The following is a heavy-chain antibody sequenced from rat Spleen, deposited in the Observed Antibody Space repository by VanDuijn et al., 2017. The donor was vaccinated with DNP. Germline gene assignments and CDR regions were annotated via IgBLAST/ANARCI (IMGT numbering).Heavy chain of an antibody. CDR3: ARHVLPLRVWDY. V-gene: IGHV5-22*01. CDR2: ISYDGGGT. D-gene: IGHD4-1*01. J-gene: IGHJ2*01. Sequence: EVQLVESGGGLVQPGRSLKLSCTVSGFTLSDYYMAWVRQAPAKGLEWVAYISYDGGGTYNGDSVRGRFTISRDNAKSILYLQMNSLRSDDMATYYCARHVLPLRVWDYWGQGVMVTVSS. CDR1: GFTLSDYY.